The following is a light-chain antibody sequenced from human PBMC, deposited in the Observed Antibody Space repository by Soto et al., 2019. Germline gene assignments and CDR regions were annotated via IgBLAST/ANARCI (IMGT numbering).Light chain of an antibody. V-gene: IGLV1-47*01. CDR3: AAWDDSLSGLV. CDR1: TSSIGSNY. Sequence: QSVLTQPPSASGTPGQRVTISCSGSTSSIGSNYVYWYQQLPGTAPKLLIYSNNQRPSGVPDRFSGSKSGTSASLAISGLQSEDEADYHCAAWDDSLSGLVFGGGTQLTVL. J-gene: IGLJ2*01. CDR2: SNN.